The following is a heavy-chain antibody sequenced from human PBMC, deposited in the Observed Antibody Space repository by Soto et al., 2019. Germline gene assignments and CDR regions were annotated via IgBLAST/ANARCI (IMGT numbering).Heavy chain of an antibody. V-gene: IGHV1-69*13. CDR1: GGTFSSYA. J-gene: IGHJ4*02. D-gene: IGHD2-15*01. CDR3: ARVYQGYCSGGSCYARNPFDY. Sequence: ASVKVSCKASGGTFSSYAISWVRQAPGQGLEWMGGIIPIFGTANYAQKFQGRVTITADESTSTAYMELSSLRSEDTAVYYCARVYQGYCSGGSCYARNPFDYWGQGTLVTVSS. CDR2: IIPIFGTA.